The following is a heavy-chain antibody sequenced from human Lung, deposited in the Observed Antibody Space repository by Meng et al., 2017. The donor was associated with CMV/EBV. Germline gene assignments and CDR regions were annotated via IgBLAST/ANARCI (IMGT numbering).Heavy chain of an antibody. D-gene: IGHD2-15*01. Sequence: GEXXKISCAASGFTVSINSMSWVRQAPGKGLEWVSLISSDDDTFYADSVKGRSTISRDKSKNTLYFQMNSLRADDTAVYYCARDKESRYCSGVRCHSSVNWFAPWXQGTXVTVSS. J-gene: IGHJ5*02. V-gene: IGHV3-53*01. CDR1: GFTVSINS. CDR2: ISSDDDT. CDR3: ARDKESRYCSGVRCHSSVNWFAP.